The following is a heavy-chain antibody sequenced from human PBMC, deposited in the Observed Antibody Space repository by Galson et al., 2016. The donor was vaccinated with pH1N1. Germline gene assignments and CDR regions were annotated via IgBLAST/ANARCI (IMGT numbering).Heavy chain of an antibody. V-gene: IGHV1-69*13. D-gene: IGHD3-22*01. CDR2: INPMGGINPIFKTS. CDR1: GGTFGSYG. Sequence: SVKVSCKASGGTFGSYGISWVRQAPGQGLEWMGGINPMGGINPIFKTSNYAQRFQGRVTITADESIGTAYMELRSLRSEDTAIYYCAKDRYFDTSGYYFESYYWGQGTLVTVSS. J-gene: IGHJ4*02. CDR3: AKDRYFDTSGYYFESYY.